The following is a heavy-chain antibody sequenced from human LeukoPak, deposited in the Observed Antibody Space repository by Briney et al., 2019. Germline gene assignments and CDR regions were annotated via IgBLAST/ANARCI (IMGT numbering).Heavy chain of an antibody. Sequence: GGSLRLSCAASGFTFSSYAMSWVRQAPGKGLEWVSSISSSSSYIYYADSVKGRFTISRDNAKNSLYLQMNSLRAEDTAVYYCASLGYSYSDYWGQGTLVTVSS. J-gene: IGHJ4*02. CDR2: ISSSSSYI. D-gene: IGHD5-18*01. CDR1: GFTFSSYA. V-gene: IGHV3-21*01. CDR3: ASLGYSYSDY.